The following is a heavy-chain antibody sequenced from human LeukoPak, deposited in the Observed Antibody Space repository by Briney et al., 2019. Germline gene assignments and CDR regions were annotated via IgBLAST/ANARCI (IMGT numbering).Heavy chain of an antibody. J-gene: IGHJ6*03. CDR3: AKWFGYGGNYYYYYYMDV. CDR2: ISGSGGST. CDR1: GFTFSSYA. V-gene: IGHV3-23*01. D-gene: IGHD4-23*01. Sequence: GGSLRLSCAASGFTFSSYAMSWVRQAPGKGLEWVSAISGSGGSTYYADSVKGRLTISRDNSKNTLYLQMNSLRAEDTAVYYCAKWFGYGGNYYYYYYMDVWGKGTTVTVSS.